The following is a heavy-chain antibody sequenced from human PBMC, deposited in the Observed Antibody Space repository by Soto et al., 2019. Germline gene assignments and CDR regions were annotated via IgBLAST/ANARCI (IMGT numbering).Heavy chain of an antibody. CDR3: ARGVLSDYHFDY. J-gene: IGHJ4*02. CDR1: GGTFSSYA. D-gene: IGHD4-17*01. V-gene: IGHV1-69*13. CDR2: IIPIFGTA. Sequence: ASVKVSCKASGGTFSSYAISWVRQAPGQGLEWMGGIIPIFGTANYAQKFQGRVTITADESTSTAYMELSSLRSEDTAVYYCARGVLSDYHFDYWGQGTLVTVSS.